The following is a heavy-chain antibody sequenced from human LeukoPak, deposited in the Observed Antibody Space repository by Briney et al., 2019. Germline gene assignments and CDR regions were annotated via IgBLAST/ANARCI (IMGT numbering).Heavy chain of an antibody. Sequence: SETLSLTCAVYGGSFSGYYWSWIRQPAGKGLEWIGRIYTTGSANYNPSLKSRVTISIDTAKNQFSLKLSSVTAADTAVYYCARDDLGVTAAGTLWGRGTLVTVSS. V-gene: IGHV4-4*07. D-gene: IGHD6-13*01. CDR2: IYTTGSA. CDR1: GGSFSGYY. CDR3: ARDDLGVTAAGTL. J-gene: IGHJ2*01.